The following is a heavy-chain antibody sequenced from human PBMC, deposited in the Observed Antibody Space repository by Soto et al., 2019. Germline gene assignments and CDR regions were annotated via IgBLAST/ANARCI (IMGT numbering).Heavy chain of an antibody. CDR3: VKDDGGYPSTAPH. D-gene: IGHD3-22*01. Sequence: PGGSLRLSCAASGITISNYPRSWVRQAPGKGLDWVSGISGSGDRTYYADSAKGRFTISKDISRNSLSLQLDSLGVEDTAVYFCVKDDGGYPSTAPHWGQGTLVTVSS. V-gene: IGHV3-23*01. CDR2: ISGSGDRT. CDR1: GITISNYP. J-gene: IGHJ4*02.